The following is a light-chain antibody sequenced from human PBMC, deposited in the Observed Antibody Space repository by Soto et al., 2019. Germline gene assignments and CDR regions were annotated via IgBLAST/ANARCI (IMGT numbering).Light chain of an antibody. CDR2: HAS. Sequence: PGERGTLSCRASRSVSSSFLAWYQQKSGQAPRLLIYHASSRATGIPDRFSGSGSGTDFTLTISRLEPEDFALYFCQQYGSSPWTFGKGTKVDIK. CDR1: RSVSSSF. CDR3: QQYGSSPWT. J-gene: IGKJ1*01. V-gene: IGKV3-20*01.